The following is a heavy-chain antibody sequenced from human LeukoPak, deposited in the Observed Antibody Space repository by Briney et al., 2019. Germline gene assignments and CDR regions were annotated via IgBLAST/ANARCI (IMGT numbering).Heavy chain of an antibody. CDR1: GYSFTGYW. Sequence: PGESLQISCKGSGYSFTGYWIAWVRQMPGKGLEWMGIIYPGDSDTRYSPSFQGQVTISADKSISTAYLQWSGLKASDTAMFYCARCLRDYGSGSYSYDYWGQGTLVTVSS. J-gene: IGHJ4*02. D-gene: IGHD3-10*01. V-gene: IGHV5-51*01. CDR3: ARCLRDYGSGSYSYDY. CDR2: IYPGDSDT.